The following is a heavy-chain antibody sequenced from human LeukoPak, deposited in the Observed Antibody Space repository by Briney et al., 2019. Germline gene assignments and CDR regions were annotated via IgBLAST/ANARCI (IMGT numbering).Heavy chain of an antibody. Sequence: GGSLRLSCAASGFTFSNAWMSWVRQAPGKGLEWVGRIKSKTDGGTTDYAAPVKGRFIISRDDSKNTLYLQVNSLKTEDTAVYYCTPGWYPYYFDYWGQGTLVTVSS. CDR1: GFTFSNAW. CDR2: IKSKTDGGTT. CDR3: TPGWYPYYFDY. V-gene: IGHV3-15*01. J-gene: IGHJ4*02. D-gene: IGHD6-19*01.